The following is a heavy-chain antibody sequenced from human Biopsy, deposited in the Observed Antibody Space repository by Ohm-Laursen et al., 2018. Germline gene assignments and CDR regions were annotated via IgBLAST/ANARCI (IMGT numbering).Heavy chain of an antibody. CDR1: GGSIKSYY. D-gene: IGHD3-3*01. CDR2: IYYTGHT. J-gene: IGHJ5*02. V-gene: IGHV4-59*07. Sequence: SDTLSLTWPVSGGSIKSYYWNWIRQSPGKGLEWIGFIYYTGHTNYNPSLKSRVTISKDTSKNQFSLQVNSVTAADTAVYYCARTPRDSFWSGSYKRGLWFDPWGQGTLVIVSS. CDR3: ARTPRDSFWSGSYKRGLWFDP.